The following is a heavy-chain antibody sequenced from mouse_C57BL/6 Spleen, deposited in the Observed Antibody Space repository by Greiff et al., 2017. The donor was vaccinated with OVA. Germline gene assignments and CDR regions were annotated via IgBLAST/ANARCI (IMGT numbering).Heavy chain of an antibody. CDR3: ARCDDYDVGYYAMDY. V-gene: IGHV1-82*01. Sequence: VKLVESGPELVKPGASVKISCKASGYAFSSSWMNWVKQRPGKGLEWIGRIYPGDGDTNYNGKFKGKATLTADKSSSTAYMQLSSLTSEDSAVYFCARCDDYDVGYYAMDYWGQGTSVTVSS. J-gene: IGHJ4*01. CDR1: GYAFSSSW. D-gene: IGHD2-4*01. CDR2: IYPGDGDT.